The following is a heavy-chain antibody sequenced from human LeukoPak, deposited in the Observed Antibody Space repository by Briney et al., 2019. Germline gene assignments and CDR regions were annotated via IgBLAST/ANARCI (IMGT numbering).Heavy chain of an antibody. D-gene: IGHD5-18*01. CDR3: ERCGYSYGYFDY. CDR2: IIPIFGIA. CDR1: GGTFSSYA. Sequence: GASVKVSCKASGGTFSSYAISWVRQAPGQGLEWMGRIIPIFGIANYAQKFQGRVTITADKSTSTAYMELSSLRSEDTAVYYCERCGYSYGYFDYWGQGTLVTVSS. V-gene: IGHV1-69*04. J-gene: IGHJ4*02.